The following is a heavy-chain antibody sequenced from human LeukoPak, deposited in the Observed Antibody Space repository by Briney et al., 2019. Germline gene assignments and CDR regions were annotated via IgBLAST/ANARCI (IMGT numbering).Heavy chain of an antibody. Sequence: GGSLRLSCAASGFTVSSNYMSWVRQAPGKGLEWVSVIYSGGSTYYADSVEGRFTISRDNSKNTLYLQMNSLRAEDTAVYYCARTPSGYSLADFDCWGQGTLVTVSS. D-gene: IGHD5-18*01. CDR1: GFTVSSNY. CDR3: ARTPSGYSLADFDC. CDR2: IYSGGST. V-gene: IGHV3-53*01. J-gene: IGHJ4*02.